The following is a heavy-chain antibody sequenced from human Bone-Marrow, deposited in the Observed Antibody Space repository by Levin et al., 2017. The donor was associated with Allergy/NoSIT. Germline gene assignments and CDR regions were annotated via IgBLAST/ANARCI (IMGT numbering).Heavy chain of an antibody. D-gene: IGHD2-15*01. CDR2: ISIYNGRT. J-gene: IGHJ6*01. V-gene: IGHV1-18*01. CDR1: ADSFTTYG. Sequence: GESLKISCKAPADSFTTYGIRWVRQAPGQGLEWMGWISIYNGRTKYAQKFQGRVIMTADTSTGTAYMELTSLSSDDTALYYCARGYCSANSCDYAMDVWGQGTPVTVAS. CDR3: ARGYCSANSCDYAMDV.